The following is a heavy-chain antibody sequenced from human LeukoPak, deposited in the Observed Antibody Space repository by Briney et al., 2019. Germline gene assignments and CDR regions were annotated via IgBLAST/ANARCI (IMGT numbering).Heavy chain of an antibody. Sequence: SETLSLTCTVSGGSISSYYWSWIRQPAGKGLEWIGRIYTSGSTNYNPSLKSRVTMSVDTSKNQFSLKLSSVTAADTAVYYCASSGNQTPLFDYWGQGTLVTVSS. CDR2: IYTSGST. J-gene: IGHJ4*02. D-gene: IGHD5-12*01. V-gene: IGHV4-4*07. CDR1: GGSISSYY. CDR3: ASSGNQTPLFDY.